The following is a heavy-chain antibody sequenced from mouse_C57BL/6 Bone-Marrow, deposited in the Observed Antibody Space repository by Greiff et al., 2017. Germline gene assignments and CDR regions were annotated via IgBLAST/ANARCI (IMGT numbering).Heavy chain of an antibody. J-gene: IGHJ3*01. Sequence: VQLQESGAELVKPGASVKISCKASGYAFSSYWMNWVKQRPGKGLEWIGQIYPGDGDTNYNGKFKGKATLTADKSSSTAYMQLSSLTSEDSAVYFCAIHYYGSSYPFAYWGQGTLVTVSA. CDR1: GYAFSSYW. D-gene: IGHD1-1*01. CDR2: IYPGDGDT. CDR3: AIHYYGSSYPFAY. V-gene: IGHV1-80*01.